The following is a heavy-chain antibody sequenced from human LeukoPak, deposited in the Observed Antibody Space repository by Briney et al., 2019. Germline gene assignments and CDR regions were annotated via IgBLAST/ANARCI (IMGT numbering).Heavy chain of an antibody. CDR3: ARHAPRNRFGELYS. J-gene: IGHJ5*02. Sequence: SETLSLTCTVSGGSLSSSSYYWGWVRQPPGKGLGWIGRIYYSGSNYYNPSLKSRVTISVDTSNNQSSLKLSSVTAADTAVYYCARHAPRNRFGELYSWGQGTLVTVSS. V-gene: IGHV4-39*01. CDR1: GGSLSSSSYY. CDR2: IYYSGSN. D-gene: IGHD3-10*01.